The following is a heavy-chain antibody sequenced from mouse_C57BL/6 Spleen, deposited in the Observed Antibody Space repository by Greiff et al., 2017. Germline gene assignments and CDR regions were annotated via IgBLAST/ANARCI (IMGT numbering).Heavy chain of an antibody. Sequence: QVQLKQPGAELVKPGASVKLSCKASGYTFTSYWMHWVKQRPGRGLEWIGRIDPNSGGTKYNEKFKSKATLTVDKPSSTAYMQLSSLTSEDSAVYYCARERGGLGGSSLYYFDYWGQGTTLTVSS. V-gene: IGHV1-72*01. CDR3: ARERGGLGGSSLYYFDY. CDR1: GYTFTSYW. CDR2: IDPNSGGT. J-gene: IGHJ2*01. D-gene: IGHD1-1*01.